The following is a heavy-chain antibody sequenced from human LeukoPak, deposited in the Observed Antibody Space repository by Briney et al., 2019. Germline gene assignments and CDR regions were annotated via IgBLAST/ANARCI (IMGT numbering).Heavy chain of an antibody. CDR3: ARLKGVGARTFDY. D-gene: IGHD1-26*01. Sequence: SETLSLTCAVYGGSFSGYYWGWIRQPPGKGLEWIGEINHSGSTNYNPSLKSRVTISVDTSKNQFSLKLSSVTAADTAVYYCARLKGVGARTFDYWGQGTLVTVSS. CDR1: GGSFSGYY. J-gene: IGHJ4*02. V-gene: IGHV4-34*01. CDR2: INHSGST.